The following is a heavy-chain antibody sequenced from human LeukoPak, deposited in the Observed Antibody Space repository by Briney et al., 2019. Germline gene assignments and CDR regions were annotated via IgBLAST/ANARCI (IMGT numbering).Heavy chain of an antibody. Sequence: PGGSLRLSCAASGFTFSSYDMRWVRQPTGKGLEWVSAIGAAGDPYYPGSVKGRFTISRENAKNSLYLQMNSLRAGDTAVYYCARALGSGWYVFDYWGQGTLVTVSS. CDR1: GFTFSSYD. CDR2: IGAAGDP. D-gene: IGHD6-19*01. CDR3: ARALGSGWYVFDY. J-gene: IGHJ4*02. V-gene: IGHV3-13*05.